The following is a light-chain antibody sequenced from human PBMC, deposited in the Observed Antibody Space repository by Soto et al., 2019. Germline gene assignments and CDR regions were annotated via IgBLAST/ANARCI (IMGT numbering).Light chain of an antibody. CDR3: QQYDSWPRT. CDR2: GAS. J-gene: IGKJ1*01. CDR1: QSIGNN. V-gene: IGKV3-15*01. Sequence: EMVLTQSPATLSVSPGERATLSCRTSQSIGNNLAWYQQKPGQAPSLLIYGASSRATGVPARFSGTGSGTEFSLTIGSLQSEDFAVYYCQQYDSWPRTFGQGTKVEIK.